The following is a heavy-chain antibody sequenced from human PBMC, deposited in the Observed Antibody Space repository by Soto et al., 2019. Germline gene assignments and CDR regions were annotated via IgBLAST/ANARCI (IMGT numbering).Heavy chain of an antibody. D-gene: IGHD2-15*01. J-gene: IGHJ6*02. V-gene: IGHV3-30-3*01. Sequence: GGSLRLSCAASGFTFSSYAMHWVRQAPGKGLEWVAVISYDGSNKYYADSVKGRFTISRDNSKNTLYLQMRSLRAEDTAVYYCARDLRGRRPTDHYYYYGMDVWGQGTTVTVSS. CDR2: ISYDGSNK. CDR1: GFTFSSYA. CDR3: ARDLRGRRPTDHYYYYGMDV.